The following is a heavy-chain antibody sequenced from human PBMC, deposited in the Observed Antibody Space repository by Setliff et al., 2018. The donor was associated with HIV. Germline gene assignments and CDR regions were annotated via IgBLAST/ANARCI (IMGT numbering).Heavy chain of an antibody. CDR1: GGSISSYY. J-gene: IGHJ2*01. CDR2: VYYTGST. Sequence: SETLSLTCTVSGGSISSYYWSWIRRPPGKGLEWTGYVYYTGSTNYNPSLKSRVTISIDTSKNQFSLKLSSVTAADTAVYYCARHQGKYYDSSGYSGWFFDLWGRGTLVTVSS. V-gene: IGHV4-59*08. D-gene: IGHD3-22*01. CDR3: ARHQGKYYDSSGYSGWFFDL.